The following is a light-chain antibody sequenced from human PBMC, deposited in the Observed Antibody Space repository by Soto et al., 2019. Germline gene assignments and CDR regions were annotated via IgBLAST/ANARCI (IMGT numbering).Light chain of an antibody. Sequence: EIVLTQSPGTLSLSPGERATLSCRASQSVSSSYLAWYQQKPGQAPRLVIYGASSRATGIPDRLSRSGSRTDFTLTISRLEPEDFAVYYCQQYGSSPPYTFGQGTKLDIK. CDR1: QSVSSSY. J-gene: IGKJ2*01. CDR3: QQYGSSPPYT. CDR2: GAS. V-gene: IGKV3-20*01.